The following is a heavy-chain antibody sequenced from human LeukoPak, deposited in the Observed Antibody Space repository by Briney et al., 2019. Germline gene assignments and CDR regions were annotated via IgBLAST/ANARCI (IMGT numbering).Heavy chain of an antibody. V-gene: IGHV1-18*01. CDR1: GYTFTSYS. CDR3: ARGTYYDCWSGTDDAFDI. J-gene: IGHJ3*02. Sequence: SVKVSCKASGYTFTSYSISWVRQAPGQGLEWMGWISAYNGNTNYAQKLQGRVTMTTDTSTSTAYMELRSLRSDDTAVYYCARGTYYDCWSGTDDAFDIWGQGTMVTVSS. CDR2: ISAYNGNT. D-gene: IGHD3-3*01.